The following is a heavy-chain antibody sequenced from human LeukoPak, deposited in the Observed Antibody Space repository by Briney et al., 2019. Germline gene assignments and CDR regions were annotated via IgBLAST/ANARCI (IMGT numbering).Heavy chain of an antibody. D-gene: IGHD1-26*01. CDR2: IYYSGST. Sequence: PSETLSLTCTVSGGSLNSSSYYWGWIRQPPGKGLEWIGSIYYSGSTYYNPSLKSRVTISVDTSKNQFSLKLSSMTAADTAVYYCARHPVDEWELLLFDYWGQGTLVTVSS. V-gene: IGHV4-39*01. CDR3: ARHPVDEWELLLFDY. CDR1: GGSLNSSSYY. J-gene: IGHJ4*02.